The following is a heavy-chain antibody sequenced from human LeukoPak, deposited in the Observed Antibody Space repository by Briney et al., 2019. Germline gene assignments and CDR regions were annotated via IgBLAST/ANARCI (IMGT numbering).Heavy chain of an antibody. D-gene: IGHD6-19*01. CDR3: AGISTSVAGADY. V-gene: IGHV3-7*01. CDR1: GFTFSTSW. CDR2: IKRDGSEK. J-gene: IGHJ4*02. Sequence: GGSLRLSCAASGFTFSTSWMSWVRQAPGKGLEWVANIKRDGSEKYYVDSVKGRFTISRDNSKNSLYLQMDSLRAEDTAVYYCAGISTSVAGADYWGQGTLVTVSS.